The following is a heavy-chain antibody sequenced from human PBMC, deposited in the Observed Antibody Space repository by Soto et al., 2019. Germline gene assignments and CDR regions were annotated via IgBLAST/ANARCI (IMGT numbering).Heavy chain of an antibody. CDR1: GGTFSSYA. J-gene: IGHJ6*02. D-gene: IGHD3-3*01. Sequence: SVKVSCKASGGTFSSYAISWVRQAPGQGLEWMGGIIPIFGTANYAQKFQGRVTITADESTSTAYMELSSLRSEDTAVYYCARKNDFSSGSSYYSGLDVWGQGTSVTVSS. CDR3: ARKNDFSSGSSYYSGLDV. V-gene: IGHV1-69*13. CDR2: IIPIFGTA.